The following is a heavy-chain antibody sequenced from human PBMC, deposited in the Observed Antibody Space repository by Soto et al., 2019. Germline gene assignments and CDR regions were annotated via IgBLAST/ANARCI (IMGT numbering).Heavy chain of an antibody. V-gene: IGHV6-1*01. Sequence: SQTLSFTCVISGDSVSGNSAAWNWIRQSPSRGLEWLGRTYYRSKWYKDYAVSVKSRININPDTSKNQFPLQLNSVTPEDTAVYYCARGVVYVESWGQGTLVTVSS. CDR1: GDSVSGNSAA. J-gene: IGHJ4*02. CDR3: ARGVVYVES. D-gene: IGHD2-2*01. CDR2: TYYRSKWYK.